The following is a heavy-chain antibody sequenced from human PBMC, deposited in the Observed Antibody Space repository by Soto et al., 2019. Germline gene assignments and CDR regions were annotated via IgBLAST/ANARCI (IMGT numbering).Heavy chain of an antibody. CDR2: IYYSGST. D-gene: IGHD3-10*01. CDR3: ARRSNDGSGCYYMDV. J-gene: IGHJ6*03. CDR1: GGSISSYY. Sequence: QVQLQESGPGLVKPSETLSLTCTVSGGSISSYYWSWIRQPPGKGLEWIGYIYYSGSTNYNPSLKSRVTISVDTFKNQFSLKLSSVTAADTAVYYCARRSNDGSGCYYMDVWGKGTTVTVSS. V-gene: IGHV4-59*08.